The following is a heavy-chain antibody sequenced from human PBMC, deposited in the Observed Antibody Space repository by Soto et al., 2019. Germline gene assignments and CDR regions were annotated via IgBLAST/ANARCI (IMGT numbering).Heavy chain of an antibody. CDR3: ARHPVTTRCGWFDP. CDR1: GGSFSGYY. D-gene: IGHD3-22*01. Sequence: QVQLQQWGAGLLKPSETLSLTCAVYGGSFSGYYWSWIRQPPGKGLEWIGEINHSGSTNYNPSLNSRVTITVDPSKTQISLKLSSVTAADTAVYYCARHPVTTRCGWFDPWGHGTLVTVSS. J-gene: IGHJ5*02. CDR2: INHSGST. V-gene: IGHV4-34*01.